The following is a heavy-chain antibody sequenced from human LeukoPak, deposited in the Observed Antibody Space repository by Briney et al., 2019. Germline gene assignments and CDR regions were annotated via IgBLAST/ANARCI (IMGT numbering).Heavy chain of an antibody. Sequence: GASVKVSCKASGYTFTSYDINWVRQATGQGLEWMGWMNPNSGNTGYAQKFQGRVTMTRNTSISTAYMELSSLRSEDTAVYYCARGGDSSGWYGRYYYYYGMDVWGQGTLVTVSS. V-gene: IGHV1-8*01. CDR3: ARGGDSSGWYGRYYYYYGMDV. CDR1: GYTFTSYD. D-gene: IGHD6-19*01. J-gene: IGHJ6*02. CDR2: MNPNSGNT.